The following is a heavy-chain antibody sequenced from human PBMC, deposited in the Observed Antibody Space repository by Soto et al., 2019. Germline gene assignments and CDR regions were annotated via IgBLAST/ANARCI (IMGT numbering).Heavy chain of an antibody. V-gene: IGHV4-59*01. CDR3: ARRTIAXAXLYDHDY. Sequence: ETLSLTCTXSGGSISSDXXXGIRQPPGKGLEWIGYIYYSGSTNYNPSLKSRVTISVDTSKXXXXLKLSSVTAAETAVYYCARRTIAXAXLYDHDYWGQGTLVTVPQ. CDR1: GGSISSDX. D-gene: IGHD6-13*01. J-gene: IGHJ4*02. CDR2: IYYSGST.